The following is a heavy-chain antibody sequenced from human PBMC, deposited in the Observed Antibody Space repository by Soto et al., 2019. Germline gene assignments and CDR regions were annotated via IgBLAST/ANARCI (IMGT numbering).Heavy chain of an antibody. CDR1: GYTFTSYY. Sequence: ASVKVSCKASGYTFTSYYMHWVRQAPGQGLEWMGIINPSGGSTSYAQKFQGRVTMTRDTSTSTVYMELSSLRSEDTAVYYCARDRSYCSSTSCKIPGTWFDPWGQGTLVTVSS. J-gene: IGHJ5*02. CDR3: ARDRSYCSSTSCKIPGTWFDP. CDR2: INPSGGST. D-gene: IGHD2-2*01. V-gene: IGHV1-46*01.